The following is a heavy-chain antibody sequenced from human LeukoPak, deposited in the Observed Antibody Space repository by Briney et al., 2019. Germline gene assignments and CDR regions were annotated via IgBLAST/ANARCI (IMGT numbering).Heavy chain of an antibody. CDR1: GFTFSSYG. J-gene: IGHJ5*02. D-gene: IGHD3-10*01. V-gene: IGHV3-30*18. CDR3: AKVPVLLWFGELNPNNWFDP. CDR2: ISYDGNDK. Sequence: GGSLRLSCAASGFTFSSYGLHWVRQAPGKGLEWVTMISYDGNDKYYADSVKGRFTISRDNSKNTLYLQMNSLRPEDTAVYYCAKVPVLLWFGELNPNNWFDPWGQGTLVTVSS.